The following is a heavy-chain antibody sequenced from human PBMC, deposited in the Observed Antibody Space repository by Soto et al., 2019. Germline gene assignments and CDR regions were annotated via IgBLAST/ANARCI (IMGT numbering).Heavy chain of an antibody. V-gene: IGHV4-39*01. CDR2: IYFTGNT. J-gene: IGHJ5*02. Sequence: QLQLQESGPGVVKPSETLSLTCSASGGSITSSSHFCGWVRQPPGKVLEWFGTIYFTGNTYYTPSHKSRLIMSIDTSKNEFSLRLNSVTASDTAVYYCAGQTFTIAAASYGRSDWFDPCGRGTLVTVSS. CDR1: GGSITSSSHF. D-gene: IGHD6-25*01. CDR3: AGQTFTIAAASYGRSDWFDP.